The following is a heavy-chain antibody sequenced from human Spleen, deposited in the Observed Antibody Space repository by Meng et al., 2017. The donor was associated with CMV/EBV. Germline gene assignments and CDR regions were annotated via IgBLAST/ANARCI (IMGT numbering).Heavy chain of an antibody. J-gene: IGHJ6*02. CDR1: GFTFSGYS. CDR2: ISSTSNYI. Sequence: GESLKISCAASGFTFSGYSMNWVRQPPGKGLEWVSSISSTSNYIYYADSVRGRFAISRDSAKNSLYLQMNSLRAEDTAVYYCARVGRHWGSYYYGWTSGAKGPRSPSP. V-gene: IGHV3-21*06. D-gene: IGHD7-27*01. CDR3: ARVGRHWGSYYYGWTS.